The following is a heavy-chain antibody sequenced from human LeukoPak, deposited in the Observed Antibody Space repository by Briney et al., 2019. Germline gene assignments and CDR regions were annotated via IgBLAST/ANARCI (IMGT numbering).Heavy chain of an antibody. CDR2: ISYDGSNK. J-gene: IGHJ3*02. Sequence: GRSLRLSCAASGFTFSTYGMHWVRQAPGKGLEWVAVISYDGSNKYYADSVKGRFTISRDNSKNTLYLQMNSLRAEDTAVYYCASIPPNDAFDIWGQGTMVTVSS. CDR1: GFTFSTYG. CDR3: ASIPPNDAFDI. V-gene: IGHV3-30*03.